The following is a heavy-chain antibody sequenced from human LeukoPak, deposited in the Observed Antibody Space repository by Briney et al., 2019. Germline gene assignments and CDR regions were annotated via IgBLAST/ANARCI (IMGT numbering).Heavy chain of an antibody. CDR1: GFTFSSYA. J-gene: IGHJ6*02. D-gene: IGHD2-21*02. CDR3: AREDIVVVTASNSVYYYYYGMDV. CDR2: ISYDGSNK. Sequence: QPGRSLRLSCAASGFTFSSYAMHWVRQAPGKGLEWVAVISYDGSNKYYADSVKGRFTSSRDNSKNTLYLQMNSLRAEDTAVYYCAREDIVVVTASNSVYYYYYGMDVWGQGTTVTVSS. V-gene: IGHV3-30-3*01.